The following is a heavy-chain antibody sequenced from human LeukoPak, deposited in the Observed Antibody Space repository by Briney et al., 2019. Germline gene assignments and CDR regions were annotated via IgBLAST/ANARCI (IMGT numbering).Heavy chain of an antibody. D-gene: IGHD4-17*01. V-gene: IGHV1-18*01. CDR1: GYTFTSYG. J-gene: IGHJ6*02. CDR3: ARDDYGDYQTKYYYYGMDV. Sequence: ASVKVSCKASGYTFTSYGIGWVRQAPGQGLEWMGWISAYNGNTNYAQKLQGRVTMTTDTSTSTAYMELRSLRSDDTAVYYCARDDYGDYQTKYYYYGMDVWGQGTTVTVSS. CDR2: ISAYNGNT.